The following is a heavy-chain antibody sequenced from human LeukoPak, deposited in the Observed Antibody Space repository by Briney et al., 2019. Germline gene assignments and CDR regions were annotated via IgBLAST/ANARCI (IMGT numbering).Heavy chain of an antibody. V-gene: IGHV1-2*02. CDR3: ARVFGYCSGGSCYSSLCGGDCYPDY. Sequence: ASVKVSCKASGYTFTGYYMHWVREAPGQGLEWMGWIYPNSGGTNFAQKFQGRVTMTRDTSISTAYMELSRLRSDDTAVYYCARVFGYCSGGSCYSSLCGGDCYPDYWGQGTLVTVSS. J-gene: IGHJ4*02. CDR1: GYTFTGYY. D-gene: IGHD2-15*01. CDR2: IYPNSGGT.